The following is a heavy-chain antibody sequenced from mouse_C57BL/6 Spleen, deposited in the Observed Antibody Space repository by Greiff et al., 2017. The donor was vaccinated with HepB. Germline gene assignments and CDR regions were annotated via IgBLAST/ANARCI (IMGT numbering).Heavy chain of an antibody. V-gene: IGHV1-64*01. Sequence: VQLQQPGAELVKPGASVKLSCKASGYTFTSYWMHWVKQRPGQGLEWIGMIHPNSGSTNYNEKFKSKATLTVDKSSSTAYMQLSSLTSEDSAVYYCARERITPYYFDYWGQGTTLTVSS. D-gene: IGHD1-1*01. CDR3: ARERITPYYFDY. CDR2: IHPNSGST. CDR1: GYTFTSYW. J-gene: IGHJ2*01.